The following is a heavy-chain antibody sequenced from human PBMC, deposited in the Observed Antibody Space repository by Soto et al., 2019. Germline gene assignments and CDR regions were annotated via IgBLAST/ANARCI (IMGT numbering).Heavy chain of an antibody. V-gene: IGHV3-21*01. Sequence: EVQLVESGGGLVKPGGSLRLSCAASGFTFSSYSMNWVRQAPGKGLEWVSSISSSSSYIYYADSVKGRFTISRDNAKNSLYLQTISLRAEDTAVYYCESYYYDRSGYYPHDAFDIWGQGTMVTVSS. CDR2: ISSSSSYI. D-gene: IGHD3-22*01. CDR1: GFTFSSYS. J-gene: IGHJ3*02. CDR3: ESYYYDRSGYYPHDAFDI.